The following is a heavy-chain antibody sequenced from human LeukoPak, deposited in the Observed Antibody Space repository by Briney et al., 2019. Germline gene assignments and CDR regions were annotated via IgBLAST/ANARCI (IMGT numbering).Heavy chain of an antibody. Sequence: SVKASCKASGGTFSSYTISWVRQAPGQGLEWMGRIIPILGIANYAQKFQGRVTITADKSTSTAYMELSSLRSEDTAVYYCARVYGGSGYAFDIWGQGTMVTVSS. V-gene: IGHV1-69*02. J-gene: IGHJ3*02. CDR3: ARVYGGSGYAFDI. CDR2: IIPILGIA. D-gene: IGHD3-3*01. CDR1: GGTFSSYT.